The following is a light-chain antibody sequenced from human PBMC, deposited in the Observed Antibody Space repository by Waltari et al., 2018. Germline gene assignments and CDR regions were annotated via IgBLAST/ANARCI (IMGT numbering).Light chain of an antibody. CDR1: GSHIGADYD. Sequence: QSALTQPPSVSGAPGQRVSVSCTGSGSHIGADYDVHWYQQFPGTVPKLLPSGNNSPPSGVPERFSASKTGTSAFLAITGLQAEDEADYYCQSYDRSLSVVFGGGTKLTVL. CDR2: GNN. J-gene: IGLJ2*01. CDR3: QSYDRSLSVV. V-gene: IGLV1-40*01.